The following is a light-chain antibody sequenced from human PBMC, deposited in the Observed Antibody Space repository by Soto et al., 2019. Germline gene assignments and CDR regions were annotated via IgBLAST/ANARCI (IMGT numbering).Light chain of an antibody. V-gene: IGKV1-27*01. CDR1: QAISSY. CDR3: QKYNHAPS. Sequence: DIQLTQSPSSLSASVGDRVTITCRASQAISSYLAWYQQKPGKVPELLIYATSTLQSGAPSLFSGSGSGTDFTLTISSLQAEDVATYYCQKYNHAPSFGGGTKVEIK. J-gene: IGKJ4*01. CDR2: ATS.